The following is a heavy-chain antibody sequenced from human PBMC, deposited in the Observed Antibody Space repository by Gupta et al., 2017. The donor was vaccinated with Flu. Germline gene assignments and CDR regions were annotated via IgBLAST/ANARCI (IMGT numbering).Heavy chain of an antibody. D-gene: IGHD3-10*01. CDR3: ARRPYGSGSSYYMDV. J-gene: IGHJ6*03. CDR1: SYY. CDR2: IYYSGST. Sequence: SYYWSWIRQPPGKGLEWIGYIYYSGSTNYNPSLKSRVTISVDTSKNQFSLKLSSVTAADTSVYYCARRPYGSGSSYYMDVWGKGTTVTVSS. V-gene: IGHV4-59*08.